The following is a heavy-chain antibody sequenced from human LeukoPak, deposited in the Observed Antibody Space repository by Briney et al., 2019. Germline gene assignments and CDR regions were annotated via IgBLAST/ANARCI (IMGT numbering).Heavy chain of an antibody. D-gene: IGHD6-19*01. CDR3: ARRYPYSSAWHPSAFDV. J-gene: IGHJ3*01. CDR1: GVTFTNYG. CDR2: ISASGGST. Sequence: PGGSLRLSCAVSGVTFTNYGMTWVRQAPGKGLEWVSAISASGGSTYYADSVKGRFTISRDNSKNTLYLQMNSLRAEDTAVYYCARRYPYSSAWHPSAFDVWGQGTMVTVSS. V-gene: IGHV3-23*01.